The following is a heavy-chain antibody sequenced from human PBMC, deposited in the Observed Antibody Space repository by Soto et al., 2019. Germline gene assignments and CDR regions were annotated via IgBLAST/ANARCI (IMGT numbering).Heavy chain of an antibody. Sequence: SVKVSCKASGGSFSSYAISWVRQAPVQGLEWMGGIIPIFGTATYAQKFQGRVTIIADKSTSTAYMELSSLRSEDTAVYYCARGVVVAAAWFDYWGQGTLVTVSS. CDR2: IIPIFGTA. CDR1: GGSFSSYA. J-gene: IGHJ4*02. CDR3: ARGVVVAAAWFDY. D-gene: IGHD2-15*01. V-gene: IGHV1-69*06.